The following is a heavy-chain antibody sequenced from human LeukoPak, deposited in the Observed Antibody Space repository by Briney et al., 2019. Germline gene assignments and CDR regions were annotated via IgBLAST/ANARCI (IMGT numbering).Heavy chain of an antibody. CDR2: IYTSGST. V-gene: IGHV4-4*07. D-gene: IGHD6-13*01. J-gene: IGHJ5*02. Sequence: SETLSLTCTVSGGSISSYYWSWIRQPAGKGLEWIGRIYTSGSTNYNPSLKSRVTMSVDTSKNQFSLKLSSVTAADTAVYYCARDEQQLVGDWFDPWGQETLVTVSS. CDR3: ARDEQQLVGDWFDP. CDR1: GGSISSYY.